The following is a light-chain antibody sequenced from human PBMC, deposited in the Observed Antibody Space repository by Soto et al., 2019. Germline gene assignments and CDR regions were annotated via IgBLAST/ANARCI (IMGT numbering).Light chain of an antibody. CDR1: SSDIGGYNY. V-gene: IGLV2-11*01. Sequence: QSALTQPRSVSGSPGQSVTISCTGTSSDIGGYNYVSWYQQNPGKAPKLMIYDVTNRPSGVPDRFSGSKSGNTASLTISGLQAEDEADYYCCSYAGSFVYVFGIATKVTVL. CDR2: DVT. J-gene: IGLJ1*01. CDR3: CSYAGSFVYV.